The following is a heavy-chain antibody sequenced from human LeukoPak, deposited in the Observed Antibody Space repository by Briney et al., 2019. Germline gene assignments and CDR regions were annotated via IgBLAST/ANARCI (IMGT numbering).Heavy chain of an antibody. CDR3: ARDHDYGGKDY. Sequence: WGSLRLSCAASGFTFSSYWMQWVGQAPGKGLVWVSRINSDEASTSYAVSVKGRFTITRDNAKNTLYLQMNSLRAEDTAVYYCARDHDYGGKDYWGQGTLVTVSS. J-gene: IGHJ4*02. V-gene: IGHV3-74*01. CDR2: INSDEAST. D-gene: IGHD4-23*01. CDR1: GFTFSSYW.